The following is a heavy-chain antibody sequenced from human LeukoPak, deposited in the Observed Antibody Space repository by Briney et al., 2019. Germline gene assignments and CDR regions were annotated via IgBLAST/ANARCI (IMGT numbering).Heavy chain of an antibody. CDR2: TYYRSKWYS. CDR3: ARHLYSGSYLSPYDAFDI. J-gene: IGHJ3*02. CDR1: GDSVSSNTAT. V-gene: IGHV6-1*01. D-gene: IGHD1-26*01. Sequence: SQTHSLTCAISGDSVSSNTATWNWIRQSPSRGLEWLGRTYYRSKWYSDFAVSVKSRITISPETSKNQFSLQLNSVTPEDTAVYYCARHLYSGSYLSPYDAFDIWGQGTMVTVSS.